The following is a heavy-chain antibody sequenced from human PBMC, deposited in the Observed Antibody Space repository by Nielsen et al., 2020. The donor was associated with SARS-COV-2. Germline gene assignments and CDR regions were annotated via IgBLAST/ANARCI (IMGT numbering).Heavy chain of an antibody. Sequence: GESLKISCAASGFTFSSYGMHWVRQAPGKGLEWVAVIWYDGSNKYYADSVKGRFTISRDNSKNTLYLQMNSLRAEDTAVYYCARDQGRGIAVAGYFDYWGQGTLVTVSS. V-gene: IGHV3-33*01. J-gene: IGHJ4*02. CDR1: GFTFSSYG. D-gene: IGHD6-19*01. CDR2: IWYDGSNK. CDR3: ARDQGRGIAVAGYFDY.